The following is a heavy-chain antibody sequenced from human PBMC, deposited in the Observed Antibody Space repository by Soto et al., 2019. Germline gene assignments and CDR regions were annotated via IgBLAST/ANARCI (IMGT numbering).Heavy chain of an antibody. D-gene: IGHD3-3*01. J-gene: IGHJ6*03. CDR1: GYSFTSYW. CDR2: IYPGDSDT. Sequence: ESLKISCKGSGYSFTSYWIGWVRQMPGKGLEWMGIIYPGDSDTRYSPSFQGQVTISADKSISTAYLQWSSLKASDTAMYYCARSYYDFWSGYYPHQYDYYMDVWGKGTTVTVSS. CDR3: ARSYYDFWSGYYPHQYDYYMDV. V-gene: IGHV5-51*01.